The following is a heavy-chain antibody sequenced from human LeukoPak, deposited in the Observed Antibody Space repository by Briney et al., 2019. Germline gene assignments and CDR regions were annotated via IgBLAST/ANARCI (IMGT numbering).Heavy chain of an antibody. CDR3: ARYGRLELRNYFDY. CDR1: GGTFNNYA. CDR2: IIPIFGSA. J-gene: IGHJ4*02. Sequence: ASVTVSCKASGGTFNNYAFSWVRHAPGQGLEWMGGIIPIFGSADYAQKFQGRVTITADESASTAYMELSSLRSEDTAVYYCARYGRLELRNYFDYWGQGTLLIVSS. V-gene: IGHV1-69*13. D-gene: IGHD1-7*01.